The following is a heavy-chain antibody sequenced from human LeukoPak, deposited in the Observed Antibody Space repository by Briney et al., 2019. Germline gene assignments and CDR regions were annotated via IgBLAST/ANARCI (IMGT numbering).Heavy chain of an antibody. Sequence: SETLSLTCTVSGGSISSSSYYWGWIRQPPGKGLEWIGSIYYSGSTYYNPSLKSRVTISVDTSKNQFSLKLSSVTAADTAVYYCARDGPLFPYDSSGYYLYFDYWGQGTLVTVSS. CDR1: GGSISSSSYY. V-gene: IGHV4-39*07. CDR3: ARDGPLFPYDSSGYYLYFDY. J-gene: IGHJ4*02. D-gene: IGHD3-22*01. CDR2: IYYSGST.